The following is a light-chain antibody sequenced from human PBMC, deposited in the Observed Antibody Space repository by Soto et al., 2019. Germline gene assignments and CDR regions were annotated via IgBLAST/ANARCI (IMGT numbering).Light chain of an antibody. V-gene: IGKV3-15*01. CDR1: ESVSTN. J-gene: IGKJ5*01. CDR3: QQYGSSPIT. Sequence: EIALTQSQATLSLAPPERVTLXCRASESVSTNLAWYQQKAGQAPRLLIYGASTRATGIPARFSGSGSGTEFTLTISGLQSEDFAVYYCQQYGSSPITFGQGTRLEIK. CDR2: GAS.